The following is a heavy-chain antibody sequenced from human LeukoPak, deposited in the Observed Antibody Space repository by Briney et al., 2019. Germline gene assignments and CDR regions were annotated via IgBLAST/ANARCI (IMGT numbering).Heavy chain of an antibody. Sequence: GGSLRLSCAASEFTFSSYSMSWVRQAPGKGLEWVSYISSSSSYIYYADSLKGRFTISRDNAKNSLYLQMNSLRAEDTAVYYCARHGSDGASDIWGQGTMVTVSS. CDR3: ARHGSDGASDI. CDR2: ISSSSSYI. V-gene: IGHV3-21*01. D-gene: IGHD1-26*01. CDR1: EFTFSSYS. J-gene: IGHJ3*02.